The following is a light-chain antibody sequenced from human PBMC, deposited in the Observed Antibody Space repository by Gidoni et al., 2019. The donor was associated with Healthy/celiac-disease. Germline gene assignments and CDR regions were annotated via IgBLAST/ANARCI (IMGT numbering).Light chain of an antibody. J-gene: IGKJ2*01. CDR3: QQYDNLPLMYT. V-gene: IGKV1-33*01. CDR2: DAS. Sequence: IKMTQSPSSLSASVGDRVTITCQASQDISNYLNWYQQKPGKAPKLLIYDASNLETGVPSRFSGSGSGTDFTFTISSLQPEDIATYYCQQYDNLPLMYTFGQGTKLEIK. CDR1: QDISNY.